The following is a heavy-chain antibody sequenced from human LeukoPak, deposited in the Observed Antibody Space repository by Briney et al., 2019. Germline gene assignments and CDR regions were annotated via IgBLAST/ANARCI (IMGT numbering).Heavy chain of an antibody. Sequence: GGSLRLSYAASGFTFSSYAMHWVRQAPGKGLEYVSAISSNGGSTYYANSVKGRFTISRDNSKNTLYLQMGSLRAEDTAVYYCAGSLGYCTSNVCYLKYWGQGTLVTVSS. D-gene: IGHD2-8*01. CDR2: ISSNGGST. J-gene: IGHJ4*02. V-gene: IGHV3-64*01. CDR3: AGSLGYCTSNVCYLKY. CDR1: GFTFSSYA.